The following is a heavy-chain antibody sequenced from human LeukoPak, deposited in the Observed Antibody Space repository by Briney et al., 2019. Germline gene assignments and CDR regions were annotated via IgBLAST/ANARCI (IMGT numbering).Heavy chain of an antibody. CDR3: AKRYYYASGSYYQEYYFDY. D-gene: IGHD3-10*01. CDR2: ISGSGGST. CDR1: GFTFSSYA. Sequence: GGSLRLSCATSGFTFSSYAMSWVRQAPGKGLEWVSAISGSGGSTYYADSVKGRFTISRDNSENTLYLQMNSLRAEDTAVYYCAKRYYYASGSYYQEYYFDYWGQGTLVTVSS. V-gene: IGHV3-23*01. J-gene: IGHJ4*02.